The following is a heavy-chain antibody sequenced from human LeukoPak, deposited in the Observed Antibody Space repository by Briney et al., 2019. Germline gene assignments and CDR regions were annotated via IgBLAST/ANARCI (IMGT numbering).Heavy chain of an antibody. Sequence: PGGSLRLSCAASGFTFSNAWMSWVRQAPGKGLEWVGRIKSKTDGGTTDYAAPVKGRFTISRDDSKNTLYLQMNSLKTEDTAVYYCTGGGSSGYYRVDYWGQGTLVTVSS. J-gene: IGHJ4*02. D-gene: IGHD3-22*01. CDR2: IKSKTDGGTT. V-gene: IGHV3-15*01. CDR1: GFTFSNAW. CDR3: TGGGSSGYYRVDY.